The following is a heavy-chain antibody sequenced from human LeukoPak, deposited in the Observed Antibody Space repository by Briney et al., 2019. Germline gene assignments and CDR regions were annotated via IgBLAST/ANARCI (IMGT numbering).Heavy chain of an antibody. CDR2: INAGNGNT. V-gene: IGHV1-3*01. CDR3: ARGGYYYDSSGYLDT. CDR1: GYTFTSYA. J-gene: IGHJ5*02. Sequence: GASVKVSCKASGYTFTSYAMHWVRQALGQRLEWMGWINAGNGNTKYSQKFQGRVTITRDTSASTAYMELSSLRSEDTAVYYCARGGYYYDSSGYLDTWGQGTLVTVSS. D-gene: IGHD3-22*01.